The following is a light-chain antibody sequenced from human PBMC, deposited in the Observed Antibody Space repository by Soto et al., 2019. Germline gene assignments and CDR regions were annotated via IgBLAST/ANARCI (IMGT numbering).Light chain of an antibody. J-gene: IGKJ2*01. CDR3: QQRYNWPPYT. CDR2: DAS. Sequence: EIVLTQSLATLSLSPGERATLSCRASQSVGSSLAWYQQKPGQAPRLLIYDASNRATGIPARFSGSGSGTDFTLTISNLEPEDFAVYYCQQRYNWPPYTFGQGTKLEIK. CDR1: QSVGSS. V-gene: IGKV3-11*01.